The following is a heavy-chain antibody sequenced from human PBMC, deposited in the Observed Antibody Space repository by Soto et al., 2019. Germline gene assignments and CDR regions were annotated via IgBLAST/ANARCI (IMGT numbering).Heavy chain of an antibody. Sequence: QVQLQESGPGLVKPSQTLSLTCTVSGGSISSGGYYWSWIRQHPGKGLEWIGYIYYSGSTYYNPSLKSRVXMXVXXSKSQCSLELSSVTAADTAVYYCASGENLWAHFDYWGQGTLVTVSS. D-gene: IGHD3-10*01. CDR2: IYYSGST. CDR1: GGSISSGGYY. V-gene: IGHV4-31*03. CDR3: ASGENLWAHFDY. J-gene: IGHJ4*02.